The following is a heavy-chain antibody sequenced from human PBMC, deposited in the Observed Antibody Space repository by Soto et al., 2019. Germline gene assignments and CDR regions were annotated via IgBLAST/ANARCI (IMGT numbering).Heavy chain of an antibody. J-gene: IGHJ3*02. Sequence: QVQLQESGPGLVKPSETLSLTCTVSGGSVSSGSYYWSWIRQPPGKGLEWIGYIYYSGSTNYNPSLKSRVTISVDTSKNQFSLKLSSVTAADTAVYYCARGMITFGGVIVMDAFDIWGQGTMVTVSS. CDR3: ARGMITFGGVIVMDAFDI. CDR2: IYYSGST. V-gene: IGHV4-61*01. D-gene: IGHD3-16*02. CDR1: GGSVSSGSYY.